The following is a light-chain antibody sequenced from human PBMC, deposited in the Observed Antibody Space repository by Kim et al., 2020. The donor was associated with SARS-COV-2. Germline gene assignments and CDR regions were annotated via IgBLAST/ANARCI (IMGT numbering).Light chain of an antibody. CDR3: SSYASSGILV. V-gene: IGLV2-14*03. CDR1: TGDVGSYNY. J-gene: IGLJ2*01. Sequence: GPSLAISCTGTTGDVGSYNYVSWYQQHPGKAPKLMIYDVNKRPSGVSYRFSGSKSASTASLTISGLQAEDEADYYCSSYASSGILVFGGGTKVTVL. CDR2: DVN.